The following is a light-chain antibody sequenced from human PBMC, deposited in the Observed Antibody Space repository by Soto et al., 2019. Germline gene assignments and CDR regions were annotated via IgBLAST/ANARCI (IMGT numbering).Light chain of an antibody. V-gene: IGLV3-21*04. CDR3: QGWDSSSAHPV. CDR1: NIGSKS. Sequence: SYELTQPPSVSVAPGKTARITCGGNNIGSKSVHWYQQKPGQAPVLVIYYDSDRPSGIPERFSGSNSGNTATLTISRVEAGDEADYYCQGWDSSSAHPVFGGGTKLTVL. J-gene: IGLJ3*02. CDR2: YDS.